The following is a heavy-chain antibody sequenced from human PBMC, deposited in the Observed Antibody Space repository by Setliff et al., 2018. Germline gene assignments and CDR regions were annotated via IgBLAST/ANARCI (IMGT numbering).Heavy chain of an antibody. CDR2: FDPEDGET. D-gene: IGHD3-3*01. CDR1: GYTLTELS. CDR3: ASDGQGNYNFWSGSYYYYGMDV. Sequence: ASVKVSCKVSGYTLTELSMHWVRQAPGKGLEWMGGFDPEDGETIYAQKFQGRVTMTEDTSTDTAYMELRSLRSDDTAVYYCASDGQGNYNFWSGSYYYYGMDVWGQGTTVTVS. J-gene: IGHJ6*02. V-gene: IGHV1-24*01.